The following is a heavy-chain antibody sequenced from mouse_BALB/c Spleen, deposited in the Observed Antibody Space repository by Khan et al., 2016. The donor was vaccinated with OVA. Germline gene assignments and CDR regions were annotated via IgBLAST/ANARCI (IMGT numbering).Heavy chain of an antibody. CDR2: IDPYDSDT. CDR1: GYTFTSYW. J-gene: IGHJ3*01. CDR3: ARNPVAY. Sequence: QVQLQQPGTELVRPGTSVRLSCKASGYTFTSYWMHWIKQRPEKGLEWIGRIDPYDSDTHYNQKFKDKAILTVDKSSNTASMKLSSLASEDSAVCGCARNPVAYWGQGTLVTVSA. V-gene: IGHV1-59*01.